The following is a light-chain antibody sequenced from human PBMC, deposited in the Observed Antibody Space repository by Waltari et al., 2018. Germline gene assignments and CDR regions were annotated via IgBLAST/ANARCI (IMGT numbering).Light chain of an antibody. CDR2: GAS. CDR1: QSVNVNS. Sequence: EIVLTPSPGTLSLSTGEGASLSCRASQSVNVNSLAWYQPKPDQPPRLLIYGASTRATGIPDRFSGSGSGTDFTLTITRLEPEDFAVYFCHQYGNSPRTFGPGTKLDIK. J-gene: IGKJ3*01. CDR3: HQYGNSPRT. V-gene: IGKV3-20*01.